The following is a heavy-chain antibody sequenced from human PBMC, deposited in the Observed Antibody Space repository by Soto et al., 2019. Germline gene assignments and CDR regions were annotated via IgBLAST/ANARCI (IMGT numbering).Heavy chain of an antibody. CDR3: AKDNKGGHSSSPYGMDV. J-gene: IGHJ6*02. CDR2: ISWDGGST. Sequence: PGGSLRLSCAASGFTFDDYTMHWVRQAPGKGLEWVSLISWDGGSTYYADSVKGRFTISRDNSKNSLYLQMNSLRTEDTALYYCAKDNKGGHSSSPYGMDVWGQGTTVTVSS. D-gene: IGHD6-6*01. CDR1: GFTFDDYT. V-gene: IGHV3-43*01.